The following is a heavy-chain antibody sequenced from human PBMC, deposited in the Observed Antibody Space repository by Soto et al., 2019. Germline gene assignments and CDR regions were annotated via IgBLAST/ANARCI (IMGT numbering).Heavy chain of an antibody. V-gene: IGHV4-31*03. J-gene: IGHJ5*02. CDR3: ARAPVYSSSTTCNWFDP. CDR2: MYHSGST. Sequence: QVQLQESGPGLVKPSQTLSLTCTVSGGSIGNGDYYWSWIRQHPGKGLEWIGYMYHSGSTYYNPCLKRRVTKSIDTSKDRCSLNLSSVTAADTAVYYCARAPVYSSSTTCNWFDPRGQGTLVTVSS. D-gene: IGHD2-2*01. CDR1: GGSIGNGDYY.